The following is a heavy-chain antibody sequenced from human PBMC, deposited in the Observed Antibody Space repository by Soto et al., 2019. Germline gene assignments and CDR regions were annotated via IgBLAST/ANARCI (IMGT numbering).Heavy chain of an antibody. CDR1: SYTFTSYG. D-gene: IGHD1-26*01. CDR2: ISAYNGNT. J-gene: IGHJ4*02. CDR3: VRVGLGSGTYTPQYYFDF. V-gene: IGHV1-18*01. Sequence: QVQLVQSGAEVKKPGASVKVSCKASSYTFTSYGISWVRQAPGQGLEWMGWISAYNGNTNYAQKFQGRVTMTTDTSTSTAYMELRSLRSDDTAVYYCVRVGLGSGTYTPQYYFDFWGQGTLVSVSS.